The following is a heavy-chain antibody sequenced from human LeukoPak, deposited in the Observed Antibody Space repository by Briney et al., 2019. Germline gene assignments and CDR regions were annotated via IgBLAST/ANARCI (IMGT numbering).Heavy chain of an antibody. Sequence: PGGSLRLSCAASGLIFSSYAMSWVRQAPGKGLEWVSSISGSGGSTYYADSVKGRFTISRDNSKDTLYLQMNSLRAEDTAVYYCAKDYVWGSYRPWYFDYWGQGTLVTVSS. CDR2: ISGSGGST. D-gene: IGHD3-16*02. CDR3: AKDYVWGSYRPWYFDY. V-gene: IGHV3-23*01. J-gene: IGHJ4*02. CDR1: GLIFSSYA.